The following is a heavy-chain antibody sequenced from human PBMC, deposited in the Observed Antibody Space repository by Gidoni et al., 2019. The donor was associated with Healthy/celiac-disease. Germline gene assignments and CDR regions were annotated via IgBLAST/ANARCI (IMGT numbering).Heavy chain of an antibody. CDR3: ARDNDSAWYEDY. J-gene: IGHJ4*02. Sequence: EVQLVEAGGGLVKPGGSLRLSCAASGFTFSSYSMHWVRQAPGKGLEWVSYISSSSSYIYYADSVKGRFTISRDNAKNSLYLQMNSLRAEDTAVYYCARDNDSAWYEDYWGQGTLVTVSS. CDR1: GFTFSSYS. CDR2: ISSSSSYI. V-gene: IGHV3-21*01. D-gene: IGHD6-19*01.